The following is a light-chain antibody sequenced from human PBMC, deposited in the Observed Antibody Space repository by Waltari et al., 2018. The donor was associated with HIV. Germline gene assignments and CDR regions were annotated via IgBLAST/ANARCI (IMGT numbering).Light chain of an antibody. Sequence: EIVMTQSPVSVSVSPGEKATLSCRDSQSVSSNLAWYQQKPGQAPRLVISGASTRATGIPARFGGSGSGTEFTLTISSLQSEDFAVYYCQQYDLWPLTFGPGTKVDIK. CDR3: QQYDLWPLT. J-gene: IGKJ3*01. CDR1: QSVSSN. V-gene: IGKV3-15*01. CDR2: GAS.